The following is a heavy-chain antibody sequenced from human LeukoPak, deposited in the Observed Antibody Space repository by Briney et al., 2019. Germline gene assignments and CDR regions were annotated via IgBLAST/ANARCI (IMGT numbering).Heavy chain of an antibody. V-gene: IGHV3-48*03. CDR3: AELGITMIGGV. CDR2: ISSSGSTI. J-gene: IGHJ6*04. CDR1: GFTFSSYE. Sequence: GGSLRLSWAASGFTFSSYEMNWVRQAAGKGLELVSYISSSGSTIYYAYSVKGRFTISRDNAKNSLYLQMNSLRAEDTAVYYCAELGITMIGGVWGKGITVTISS. D-gene: IGHD3-10*02.